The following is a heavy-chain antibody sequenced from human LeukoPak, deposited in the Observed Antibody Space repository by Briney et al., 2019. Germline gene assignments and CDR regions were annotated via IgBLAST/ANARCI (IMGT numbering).Heavy chain of an antibody. CDR1: GGSISSSSYY. V-gene: IGHV4-39*01. J-gene: IGHJ4*02. CDR2: IYYSGST. CDR3: ARQQLVEEGFNDY. D-gene: IGHD6-13*01. Sequence: SETLSLTCTVSGGSISSSSYYWGWIRQPPGKGREWIGSIYYSGSTYYNPSLKSRVTISVDTSKNQFSLKLSSVTAADTAVYYCARQQLVEEGFNDYWGQGTLVTVSS.